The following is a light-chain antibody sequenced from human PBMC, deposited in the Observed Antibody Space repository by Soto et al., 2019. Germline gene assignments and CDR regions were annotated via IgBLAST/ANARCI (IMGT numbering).Light chain of an antibody. J-gene: IGKJ1*01. Sequence: DIQMTQSPSTLSASVGDRVTITCRASQTISSWLAWYQQKPGKAPKLLIFDASILESGVPSRFSGSGSGTECTLTISSLQPDDFASYYCQQYNTSPSTFGQGTKVDIK. CDR3: QQYNTSPST. CDR1: QTISSW. V-gene: IGKV1-5*01. CDR2: DAS.